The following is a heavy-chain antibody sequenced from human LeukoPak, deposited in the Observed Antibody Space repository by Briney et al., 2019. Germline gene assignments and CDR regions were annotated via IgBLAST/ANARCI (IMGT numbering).Heavy chain of an antibody. V-gene: IGHV3-23*01. Sequence: PGGSLRLSCAASGFTFSSYAMSWVRQAPGKGLEWVSAISGSGGSTYYADSVKGRFTISRDNSKNTLYLQMNSLRAEDTAVYYCAKVRMKYYYDRDAFDIWGQGTMVTVSS. CDR3: AKVRMKYYYDRDAFDI. D-gene: IGHD3-22*01. CDR2: ISGSGGST. CDR1: GFTFSSYA. J-gene: IGHJ3*02.